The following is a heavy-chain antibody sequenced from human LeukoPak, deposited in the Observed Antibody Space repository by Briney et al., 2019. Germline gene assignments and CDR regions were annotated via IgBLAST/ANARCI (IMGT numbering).Heavy chain of an antibody. CDR2: ISRNSGSI. CDR1: GFTFDDYA. D-gene: IGHD3-22*01. CDR3: AKTTGAYYYDSSGYPFDY. V-gene: IGHV3-9*01. J-gene: IGHJ4*02. Sequence: GRSLRLSCAASGFTFDDYAMHWVRQAPGKGLEWVSGISRNSGSIGYADSVKGRFTISRDNAKNSLYLQMNSLRAEDTALYYCAKTTGAYYYDSSGYPFDYWGQGTLVAVSS.